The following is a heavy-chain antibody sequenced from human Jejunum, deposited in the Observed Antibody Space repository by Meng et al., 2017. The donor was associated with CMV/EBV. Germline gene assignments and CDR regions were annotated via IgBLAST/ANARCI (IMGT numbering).Heavy chain of an antibody. J-gene: IGHJ4*02. CDR2: ISGSGGLT. Sequence: FTFSSYAISWVRQAPGKGLEWVSSISGSGGLTYYADSVKGRFTVSRDSSKNTLFLQMNSLRAEDTALYYCAKRVLGSQYSDGWYISHWGQGTLVTVSS. CDR3: AKRVLGSQYSDGWYISH. V-gene: IGHV3-23*01. CDR1: FTFSSYA. D-gene: IGHD6-19*01.